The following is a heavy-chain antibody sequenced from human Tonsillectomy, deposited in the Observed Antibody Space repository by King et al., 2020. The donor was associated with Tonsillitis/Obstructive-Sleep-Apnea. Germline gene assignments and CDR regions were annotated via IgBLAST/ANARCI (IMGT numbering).Heavy chain of an antibody. CDR2: TYYSGGT. V-gene: IGHV4-31*03. CDR1: GGSISSGGYY. CDR3: AIQSRGDYGPLDF. Sequence: VQLQESGPGLVKPSQTLSLTCTVSGGSISSGGYYWSWIRQHPGKGLEWIGCTYYSGGTYLHPSLKSRLSISLDTSKNQFSLKLSSVTAADTAVYYCAIQSRGDYGPLDFWGQGTLVTDSS. J-gene: IGHJ4*02. D-gene: IGHD4-17*01.